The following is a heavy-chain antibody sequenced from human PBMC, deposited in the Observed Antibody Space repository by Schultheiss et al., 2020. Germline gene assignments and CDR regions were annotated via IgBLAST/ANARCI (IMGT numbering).Heavy chain of an antibody. V-gene: IGHV3-23*01. CDR1: GFTFSSYA. CDR2: ISGSGGST. Sequence: CGSLRLSCAASGFTFSSYAMSWVRQAPGKGLEWVSAISGSGGSTYYADSVKGRFTISRDNSKNTLYLQMNSLRAEDTAVYYCAKTHPSNTYDFWSGYYTDVDVWGQGTTVTVPS. CDR3: AKTHPSNTYDFWSGYYTDVDV. D-gene: IGHD3-3*01. J-gene: IGHJ6*02.